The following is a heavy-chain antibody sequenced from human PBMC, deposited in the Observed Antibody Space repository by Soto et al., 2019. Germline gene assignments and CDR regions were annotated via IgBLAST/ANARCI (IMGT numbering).Heavy chain of an antibody. CDR2: ISNSGRTI. CDR1: GFTLSDSY. J-gene: IGHJ5*02. CDR3: ARDWGAWFDP. V-gene: IGHV3-11*01. Sequence: QVHLVESGGALVKPGGSLRLSCAASGFTLSDSYMSWIRQAPGKGLEWLSYISNSGRTINYADSVKGRFTISRDNAKNLLYLQLNSRRGEDTAVYYCARDWGAWFDPWGQGTLVTVSS. D-gene: IGHD3-16*01.